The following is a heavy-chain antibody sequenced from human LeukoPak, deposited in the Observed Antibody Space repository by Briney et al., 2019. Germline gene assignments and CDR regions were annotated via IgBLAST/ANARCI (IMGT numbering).Heavy chain of an antibody. J-gene: IGHJ5*02. Sequence: SVKVSCKASGGTFSSHAISWVRQAAGQGLEWLGGIIPIFGTANYAQKFQGRVTITADESTSTAYMELSSLRSEDTAVYYCAGDGYCSGGSCYQNWFDPWGQGTLVTVSS. CDR1: GGTFSSHA. CDR2: IIPIFGTA. D-gene: IGHD2-15*01. CDR3: AGDGYCSGGSCYQNWFDP. V-gene: IGHV1-69*13.